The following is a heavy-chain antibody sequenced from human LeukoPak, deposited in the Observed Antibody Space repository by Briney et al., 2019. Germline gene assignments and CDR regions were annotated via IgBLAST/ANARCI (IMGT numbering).Heavy chain of an antibody. CDR3: ARQYGGLYYHYGMDV. CDR1: GGSISSSNW. CDR2: IYHSGST. D-gene: IGHD4-23*01. V-gene: IGHV4-4*02. Sequence: SGTLSLTCAVSGGSISSSNWWSWVRQPPGKGLEWIGEIYHSGSTNYNPSLKSRVTISVDKSKNQFSLKLSSVTAADTAVYYCARQYGGLYYHYGMDVWGQGTTVTVSS. J-gene: IGHJ6*02.